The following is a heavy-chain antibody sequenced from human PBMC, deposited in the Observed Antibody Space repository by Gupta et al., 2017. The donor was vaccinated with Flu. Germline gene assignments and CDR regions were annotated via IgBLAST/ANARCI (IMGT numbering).Heavy chain of an antibody. CDR3: AKCSGGSCYAGSHFDY. J-gene: IGHJ4*02. Sequence: SDSGVNTYYADSAKGRFTISRGNSKNTLDLQMRGLRDEDTAVYYCAKCSGGSCYAGSHFDYWGQGTLVAVSS. V-gene: IGHV3-23*01. CDR2: SDSGVNT. D-gene: IGHD2-15*01.